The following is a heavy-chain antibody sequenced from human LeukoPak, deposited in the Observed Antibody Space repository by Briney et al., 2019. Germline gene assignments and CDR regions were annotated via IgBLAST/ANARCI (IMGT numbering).Heavy chain of an antibody. D-gene: IGHD6-19*01. Sequence: GASVKVSCKASGYTFTGYYMHWVRQAPGQGLEWMGWINPNSGGTNYAQKFQGRVTMTRDTSISTAYMELSRLRSDDTAVYYCAREAGIAVAVLDAWGQGTLVTVSS. CDR2: INPNSGGT. CDR3: AREAGIAVAVLDA. J-gene: IGHJ5*02. V-gene: IGHV1-2*02. CDR1: GYTFTGYY.